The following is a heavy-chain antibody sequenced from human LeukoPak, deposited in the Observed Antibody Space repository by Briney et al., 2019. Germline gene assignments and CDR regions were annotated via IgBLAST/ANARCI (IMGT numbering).Heavy chain of an antibody. D-gene: IGHD1-14*01. CDR1: GGSISSYY. V-gene: IGHV4-4*09. J-gene: IGHJ4*02. CDR2: IYTSGST. CDR3: ARDPGLITPFDY. Sequence: SETLSLTCTVSGGSISSYYWSWIRQPPGKGLEWIGYIYTSGSTNYNPSLKSRVTISVDTSKNQFSLKLSSVTAADTAVYYCARDPGLITPFDYWGQGTLVTVSS.